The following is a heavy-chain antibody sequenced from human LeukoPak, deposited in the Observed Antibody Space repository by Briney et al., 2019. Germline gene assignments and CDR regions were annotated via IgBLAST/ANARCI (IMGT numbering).Heavy chain of an antibody. V-gene: IGHV3-7*01. CDR1: GFTFSSYW. J-gene: IGHJ4*02. CDR2: IKQDGSEK. Sequence: GGSLRLSCAASGFTFSSYWMSWVRQAPGKGLEWVANIKQDGSEKYYVDSVKGRFTISRDNAKNSLYLQMNSLRAEDTAVYYCAREFACSSTSCYSVDYWGQGTLVTVSS. D-gene: IGHD2-2*02. CDR3: AREFACSSTSCYSVDY.